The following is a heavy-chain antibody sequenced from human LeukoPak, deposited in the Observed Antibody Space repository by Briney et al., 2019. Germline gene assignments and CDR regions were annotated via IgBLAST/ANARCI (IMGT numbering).Heavy chain of an antibody. CDR3: ARVVVGYCSGGSCQCFDY. D-gene: IGHD2-15*01. CDR2: IYYSGST. CDR1: GGSISSGGYY. Sequence: PSETLSLACTVSGGSISSGGYYWSWIRQHPGKGLEWIGYIYYSGSTYYNPSLKSRVTISVDTSKNQFSLKLSSVTAADTAVYYCARVVVGYCSGGSCQCFDYWGQGTLVTVSS. J-gene: IGHJ4*02. V-gene: IGHV4-31*03.